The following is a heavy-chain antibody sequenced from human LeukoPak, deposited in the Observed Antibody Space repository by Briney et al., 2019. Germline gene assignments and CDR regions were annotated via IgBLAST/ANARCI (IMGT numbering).Heavy chain of an antibody. CDR2: IKQDGSKK. V-gene: IGHV3-7*01. CDR3: ARESGYCSSTSCPLHYYYYYGMDV. CDR1: GFPFSSYW. Sequence: GGSLRLSCVASGFPFSSYWMTLVRQAPGKGLEWVANIKQDGSKKSYVDSVKGRFTISRDNAKNSLYLQMNSLRAEDTAVYYCARESGYCSSTSCPLHYYYYYGMDVWGQGTTVTVSS. J-gene: IGHJ6*02. D-gene: IGHD2-2*01.